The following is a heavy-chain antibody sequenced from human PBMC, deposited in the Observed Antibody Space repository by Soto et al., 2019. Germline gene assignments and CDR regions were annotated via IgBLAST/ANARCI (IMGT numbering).Heavy chain of an antibody. D-gene: IGHD1-7*01. CDR3: ARGRITGTIGGSNWFDP. Sequence: SETLSLTCTVSGGSISSYYWSWIRQPPGKGLEWIGYIYYSGSTNYNPSLKSRVTISVDTSKNQFSLKLSSVTAADTAVYYCARGRITGTIGGSNWFDPWGQGTLVTVSS. V-gene: IGHV4-59*01. J-gene: IGHJ5*02. CDR1: GGSISSYY. CDR2: IYYSGST.